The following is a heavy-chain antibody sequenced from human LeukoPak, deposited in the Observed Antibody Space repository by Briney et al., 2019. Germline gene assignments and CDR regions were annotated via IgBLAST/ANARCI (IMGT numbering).Heavy chain of an antibody. CDR3: ANSKWELLLSDY. D-gene: IGHD1-26*01. J-gene: IGHJ4*02. V-gene: IGHV3-30*02. CDR1: GFTFSSYG. Sequence: PGGSLRLSCAASGFTFSSYGMHWVRQAPGKGLEWVAFIRYDGSNKYYADSVKGRFTISRDNSKNTLYLQMNSLRAEDTAVYYCANSKWELLLSDYWGQGTLVTVSS. CDR2: IRYDGSNK.